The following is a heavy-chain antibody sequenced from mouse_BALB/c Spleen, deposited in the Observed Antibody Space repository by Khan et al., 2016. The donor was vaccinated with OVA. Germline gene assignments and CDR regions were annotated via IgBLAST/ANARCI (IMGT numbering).Heavy chain of an antibody. CDR3: AREGNYYFDY. V-gene: IGHV1S135*01. Sequence: LQQSGPELEKPGASVKISCKASGYSFTGYNMNWVKQSNGETLEWIGNIDPYDGGTSNNQKFKGKATLTVDKSSSTAYMQLKSLTSEDSAVYYCAREGNYYFDYWGQGTTLTVAS. D-gene: IGHD2-1*01. CDR2: IDPYDGGT. J-gene: IGHJ2*01. CDR1: GYSFTGYN.